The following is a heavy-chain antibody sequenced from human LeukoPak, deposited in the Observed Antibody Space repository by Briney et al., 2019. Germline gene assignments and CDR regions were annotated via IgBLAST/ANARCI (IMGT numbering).Heavy chain of an antibody. CDR1: GFTFSNFW. J-gene: IGHJ4*02. V-gene: IGHV3-7*05. D-gene: IGHD5-12*01. Sequence: GSLRLSCAASGFTFSNFWMAWVRQAPGKGLEWVAHIKEDGSDKKYVDSVKGRFTISRDNPKNSLYLQMNGLRAEDTAVYYCARDIGYHTFDYWGQGGLVTVSS. CDR3: ARDIGYHTFDY. CDR2: IKEDGSDK.